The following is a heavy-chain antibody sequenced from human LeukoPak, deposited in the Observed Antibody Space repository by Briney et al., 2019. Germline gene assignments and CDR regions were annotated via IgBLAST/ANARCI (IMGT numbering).Heavy chain of an antibody. D-gene: IGHD3-10*01. J-gene: IGHJ4*02. Sequence: SETLSLTCTVSGGSISSSSYYWGWIRQPPGKGLEWIGSIYYSGSTYYNPSLKSRVTISVDTSKNQFSLKLSSVTAADTAVYYCARYGRSSGSYYAHYFDYWGQGTLVTVSS. CDR1: GGSISSSSYY. CDR3: ARYGRSSGSYYAHYFDY. CDR2: IYYSGST. V-gene: IGHV4-39*01.